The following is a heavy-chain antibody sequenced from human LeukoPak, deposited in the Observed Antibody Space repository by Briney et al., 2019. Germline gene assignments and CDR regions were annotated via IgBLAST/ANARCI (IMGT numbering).Heavy chain of an antibody. V-gene: IGHV4-59*12. J-gene: IGHJ3*02. CDR2: IYYSGST. CDR1: GGSISSYY. D-gene: IGHD4-17*01. CDR3: ARDRSSTVTTDADAFDI. Sequence: SETLSLTCTVSGGSISSYYWSWIRQPPGKGLEWIGSIYYSGSTYYNPSLKSRVTISVDTSKNQFSPKLSSVTAADTAVYYCARDRSSTVTTDADAFDIWGQGTMVTVSS.